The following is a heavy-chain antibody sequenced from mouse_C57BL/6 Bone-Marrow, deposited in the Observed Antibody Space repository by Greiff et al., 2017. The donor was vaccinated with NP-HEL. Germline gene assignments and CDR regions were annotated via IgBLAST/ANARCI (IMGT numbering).Heavy chain of an antibody. CDR1: GYTFNSYW. Sequence: VQLQQPGAELVKPGASVKMSCKAPGYTFNSYWITWVKQRPGQGLEWIGDIYPGSGSTNYNEKFKSKATLTVYTSSSTACMQLSSLTSEDSAVYCCSRLMVTTGAYWGQGTLVTVSA. CDR3: SRLMVTTGAY. V-gene: IGHV1-55*01. J-gene: IGHJ3*01. D-gene: IGHD2-2*01. CDR2: IYPGSGST.